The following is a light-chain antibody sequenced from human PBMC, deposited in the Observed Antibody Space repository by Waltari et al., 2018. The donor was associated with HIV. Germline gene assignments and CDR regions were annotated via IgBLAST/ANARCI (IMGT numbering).Light chain of an antibody. CDR1: GSDIGGF. V-gene: IGLV2-8*01. CDR3: GSYTGDESPDVV. Sequence: QSALTQPPSASGSPGQSVTISCTGTGSDIGGFVSWYQQHSGKAPKLMIYEVTKRPSGVPDRFSGSTSGNTASLTVSGLQAEDEADYYCGSYTGDESPDVVFGEGTKLTVL. CDR2: EVT. J-gene: IGLJ2*01.